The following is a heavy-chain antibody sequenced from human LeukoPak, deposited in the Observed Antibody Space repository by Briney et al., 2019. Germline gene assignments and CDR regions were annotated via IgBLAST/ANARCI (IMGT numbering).Heavy chain of an antibody. CDR3: TRQTGSGLFILP. J-gene: IGHJ4*02. CDR1: GVSISSSNSY. CDR2: IYYSGNT. Sequence: SETLSLTCTVSGVSISSSNSYWGWIRQPPGKGLEWIGSIYYSGNTYYNASLKSQVSISIDTSKNQFSLKLTSVTAADTAVYYCTRQTGSGLFILPGGQGTLVTVSS. D-gene: IGHD3/OR15-3a*01. V-gene: IGHV4-39*01.